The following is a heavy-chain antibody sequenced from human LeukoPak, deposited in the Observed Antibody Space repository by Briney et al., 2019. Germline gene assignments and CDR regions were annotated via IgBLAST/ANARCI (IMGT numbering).Heavy chain of an antibody. CDR2: IKQDGSEK. J-gene: IGHJ4*02. CDR3: ARDTRGGGSFD. V-gene: IGHV3-7*01. Sequence: PGGSLRLSCVASGITFSSYWMSWVRQGPGKGLEWVANIKQDGSEKYYVDSVKGRFTISRDNAKNSLCLQMNSLRAEDTAVYYCARDTRGGGSFDWGQGTLVTVSS. D-gene: IGHD2-15*01. CDR1: GITFSSYW.